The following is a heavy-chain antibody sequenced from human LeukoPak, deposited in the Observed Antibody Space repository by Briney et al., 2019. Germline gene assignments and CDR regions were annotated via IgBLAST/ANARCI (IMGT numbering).Heavy chain of an antibody. CDR1: RGTFSSYA. CDR3: ARDTAGSGSYRDAFDI. Sequence: ASVKVSCKASRGTFSSYAISWVRQAPGQGLEWMGGIIPIFGTANYAQKFQGRVTITTDESTSTAYMELSSLRSEDTAVYYCARDTAGSGSYRDAFDIWGQGTMVTVSS. J-gene: IGHJ3*02. D-gene: IGHD3-10*01. CDR2: IIPIFGTA. V-gene: IGHV1-69*05.